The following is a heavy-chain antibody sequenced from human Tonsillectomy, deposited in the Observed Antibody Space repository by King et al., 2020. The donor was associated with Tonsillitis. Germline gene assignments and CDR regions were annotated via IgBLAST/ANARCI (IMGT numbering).Heavy chain of an antibody. D-gene: IGHD1-26*01. Sequence: QLVQSGGGLVQLGGSLRLSCAASGFTFSSYSMNWVRQAPGKGLEWVSYISSSSSTIYYADSVKGRFTISRDNAKNSLYLQMNSLRAEDTAVYYCARDQFGATPLLGYYYYGMDVWGQGTTVTVSS. V-gene: IGHV3-48*01. CDR3: ARDQFGATPLLGYYYYGMDV. CDR2: ISSSSSTI. CDR1: GFTFSSYS. J-gene: IGHJ6*02.